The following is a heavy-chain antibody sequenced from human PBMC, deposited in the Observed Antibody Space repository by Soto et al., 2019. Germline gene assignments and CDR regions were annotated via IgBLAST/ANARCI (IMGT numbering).Heavy chain of an antibody. J-gene: IGHJ2*01. D-gene: IGHD2-15*01. Sequence: QAQLVQSGAEVKKPGASVKVSCQAGGYTFADYGISWGRQAPGQGLEWVGWIGPYNGNTNYAQNLQDRVTRTTETSTNTAYMELRSLRSDDTALYYCARCYCTVGSCYTCWHFDLWGRGTLLTVSS. CDR2: IGPYNGNT. CDR3: ARCYCTVGSCYTCWHFDL. CDR1: GYTFADYG. V-gene: IGHV1-18*01.